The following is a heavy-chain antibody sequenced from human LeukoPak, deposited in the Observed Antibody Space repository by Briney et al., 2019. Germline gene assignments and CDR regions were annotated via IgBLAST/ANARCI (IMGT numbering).Heavy chain of an antibody. Sequence: GGSLRLSCAASGFTFSSYSMNWVRQAPGKGLEWVANIKQDGSEKYYVDSVKGRFTISRDNAKNSLYLQMNSLRAEDTAVYYCARHIATGGQTAYNWFDPWGQGTLVTVSS. CDR2: IKQDGSEK. J-gene: IGHJ5*02. V-gene: IGHV3-7*01. CDR3: ARHIATGGQTAYNWFDP. D-gene: IGHD6-13*01. CDR1: GFTFSSYS.